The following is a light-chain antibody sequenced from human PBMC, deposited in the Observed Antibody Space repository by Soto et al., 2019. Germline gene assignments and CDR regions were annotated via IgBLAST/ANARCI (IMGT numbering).Light chain of an antibody. V-gene: IGKV3-20*01. J-gene: IGKJ2*01. CDR2: GAS. CDR3: QQYGSSPPYT. CDR1: QSVSSSY. Sequence: EIVLTQSPGTLSLSPGERATLSCRASQSVSSSYLAWYQQKPGQAPRLLIYGASSRATGIPDRFSGSGSGTAFTLTISRLEPEDFAVYYGQQYGSSPPYTFGQGTKLEIK.